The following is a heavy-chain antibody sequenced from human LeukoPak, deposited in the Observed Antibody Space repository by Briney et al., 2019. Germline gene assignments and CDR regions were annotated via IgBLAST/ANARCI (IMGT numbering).Heavy chain of an antibody. Sequence: GRSLRLSCAASGFIFSTYGMHWVRQAPGKGLEWVAVISYDESNEYYADSVKGRFTISRDNSKNTLYLQMNSLRAEDTAVYHCAKRGGYCSGTSCQNWFFDLWGRGTLVAVSS. J-gene: IGHJ2*01. CDR3: AKRGGYCSGTSCQNWFFDL. CDR1: GFIFSTYG. CDR2: ISYDESNE. D-gene: IGHD2-2*01. V-gene: IGHV3-30*18.